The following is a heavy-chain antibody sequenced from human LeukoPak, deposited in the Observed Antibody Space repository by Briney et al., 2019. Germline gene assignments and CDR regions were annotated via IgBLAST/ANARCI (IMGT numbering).Heavy chain of an antibody. CDR3: ASLYYYDSSGS. D-gene: IGHD3-22*01. CDR2: INHSGST. CDR1: DGSFSGYY. Sequence: PSETLSLICAVYDGSFSGYYWSWIRQPPGKGLEWIGEINHSGSTNYNPSLKSRVTISVDTSKNQFPLKLSSVTAADTAVYYCASLYYYDSSGSWGQGTLVTVSS. V-gene: IGHV4-34*01. J-gene: IGHJ5*02.